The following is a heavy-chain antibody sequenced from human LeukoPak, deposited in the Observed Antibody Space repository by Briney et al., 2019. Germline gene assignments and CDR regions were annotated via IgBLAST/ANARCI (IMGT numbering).Heavy chain of an antibody. V-gene: IGHV3-66*01. CDR2: IYSDSGGST. Sequence: GGSLRLSCAASGFTVSSNYMSWVRQAPGKGLEWVSVIYSDSGGSTYYADSVEGRFTMSRDNSKNTLYLHMNSLRAEDTAVYYCARGFTHDYGDYFDYWGQGTLVTVSS. CDR3: ARGFTHDYGDYFDY. D-gene: IGHD4-17*01. CDR1: GFTVSSNY. J-gene: IGHJ4*02.